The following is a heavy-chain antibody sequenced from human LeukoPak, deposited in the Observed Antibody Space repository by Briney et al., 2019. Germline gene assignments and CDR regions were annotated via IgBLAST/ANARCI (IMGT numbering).Heavy chain of an antibody. CDR2: IKSKTDGGTT. CDR3: TTERLGYYYGMDV. V-gene: IGHV3-15*01. Sequence: GGSLRLSCAASVFTFSNVWMSWVRQAPGKGLEWVCRIKSKTDGGTTDYAAPVKGRFTISRDDSKNTLYLQMNSLKTEDTAVYYCTTERLGYYYGMDVWGQGTTVTVSS. CDR1: VFTFSNVW. J-gene: IGHJ6*02. D-gene: IGHD6-19*01.